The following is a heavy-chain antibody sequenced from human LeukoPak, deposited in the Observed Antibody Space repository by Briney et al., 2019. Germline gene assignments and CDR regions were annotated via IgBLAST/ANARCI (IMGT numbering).Heavy chain of an antibody. CDR1: GYTFTSYY. D-gene: IGHD2-15*01. V-gene: IGHV1-46*01. CDR3: ARDSGDCSGGSCYRRGFDY. CDR2: INPSGGTT. J-gene: IGHJ4*02. Sequence: ASVKVSCKASGYTFTSYYMHWVRQAPGQGLEWMGLINPSGGTTRYAQKFQGRVTMTRDMSTSTVYMELSSLRSEDTAVYYCARDSGDCSGGSCYRRGFDYWGQGTLVTVSS.